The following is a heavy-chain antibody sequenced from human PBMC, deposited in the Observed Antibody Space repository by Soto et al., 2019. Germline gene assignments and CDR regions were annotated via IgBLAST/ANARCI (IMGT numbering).Heavy chain of an antibody. V-gene: IGHV3-74*01. CDR1: GFTFSINC. J-gene: IGHJ4*02. CDR3: ARGSSSWYVSFDY. D-gene: IGHD6-13*01. Sequence: GSLRLSSAASGFTFSINCMHLVRQAPGKGLVWVSRINSDGSITGYADSVKGQFTISRDNAKNTLYLKMNSLRADDTAVYYCARGSSSWYVSFDYWGQGMLVTVSS. CDR2: INSDGSIT.